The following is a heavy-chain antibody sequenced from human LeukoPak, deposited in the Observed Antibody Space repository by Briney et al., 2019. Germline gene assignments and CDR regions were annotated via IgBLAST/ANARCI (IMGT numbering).Heavy chain of an antibody. CDR1: GFTVNNNY. J-gene: IGHJ4*02. V-gene: IGHV3-66*02. CDR3: ARDVYYYFDY. CDR2: ISGSGDNNDNT. Sequence: GGSLRLSCAASGFTVNNNYITWVRQAPGKGLEWVSAISGSGDNNDNTYYADSVKGQFTISRDNSKNTLYLQMNSLRVEDTAVYYCARDVYYYFDYWGQGTLVTVSS. D-gene: IGHD1-14*01.